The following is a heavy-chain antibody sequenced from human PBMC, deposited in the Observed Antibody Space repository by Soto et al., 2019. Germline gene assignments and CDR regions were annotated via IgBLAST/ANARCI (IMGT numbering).Heavy chain of an antibody. V-gene: IGHV3-15*01. CDR2: IKSKTDGGTT. CDR3: TTRIAAAGTIDY. J-gene: IGHJ4*02. Sequence: GGSLRLSCAASGFTFGNAWMSWVRQAPGKGLEWVGRIKSKTDGGTTDYAAPVKGRFTISRDDSKNTLYLQMNSLKTEDTAVYYCTTRIAAAGTIDYWGQGTLVTVSS. CDR1: GFTFGNAW. D-gene: IGHD6-13*01.